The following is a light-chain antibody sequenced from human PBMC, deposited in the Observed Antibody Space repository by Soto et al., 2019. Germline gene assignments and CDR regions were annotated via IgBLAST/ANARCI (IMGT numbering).Light chain of an antibody. CDR1: QSTSIN. CDR2: GAS. Sequence: EIVLXESRGALXGXRXDRXXXSGRASQSTSINLAWYQHKPGQAPRLLIHGASTRATGVPARISGSGSGTEFTLTISSLQSEDFAVYYCQQFRNWPWTFGQGTKVDIK. CDR3: QQFRNWPWT. J-gene: IGKJ1*01. V-gene: IGKV3D-15*01.